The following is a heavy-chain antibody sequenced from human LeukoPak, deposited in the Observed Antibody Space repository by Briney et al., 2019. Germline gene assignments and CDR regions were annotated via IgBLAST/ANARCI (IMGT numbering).Heavy chain of an antibody. CDR2: IKQDGSEK. V-gene: IGHV3-7*01. J-gene: IGHJ6*02. CDR1: GFTFSSYW. Sequence: GGSLRLSCAASGFTFSSYWMSWVRQAPGKGLEWVANIKQDGSEKYYVDSVKGRFTISRDNAKNSLYLQMNSLRAEDTAVYYCARELRIVDYYYYGMDVWGQGTTVTVSS. CDR3: ARELRIVDYYYYGMDV. D-gene: IGHD4-17*01.